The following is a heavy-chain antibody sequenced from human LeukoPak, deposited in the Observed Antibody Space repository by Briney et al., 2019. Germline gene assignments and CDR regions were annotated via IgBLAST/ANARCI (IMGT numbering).Heavy chain of an antibody. Sequence: PGGSLRLSCAASGSTFSTYGMHWVRQAPGKGLERVAVISYDGSNKYYADSVKGRFTISRDNSKNTLYLQMNSLRAEDTAVYYCANREYHLPALYWGQGTLVTVSS. CDR2: ISYDGSNK. CDR3: ANREYHLPALY. CDR1: GSTFSTYG. D-gene: IGHD2-2*01. V-gene: IGHV3-30*18. J-gene: IGHJ4*02.